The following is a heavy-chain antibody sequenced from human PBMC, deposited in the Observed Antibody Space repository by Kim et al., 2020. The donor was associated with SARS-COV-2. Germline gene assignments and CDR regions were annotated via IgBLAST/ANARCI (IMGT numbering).Heavy chain of an antibody. CDR3: AKDMLWFGSWGWAFDI. J-gene: IGHJ3*02. Sequence: SVKGRFTISRDTSKNTLYLQMNSLGAEDTAVYYCAKDMLWFGSWGWAFDIWGQRTMVTVSS. D-gene: IGHD3-10*01. V-gene: IGHV3-23*01.